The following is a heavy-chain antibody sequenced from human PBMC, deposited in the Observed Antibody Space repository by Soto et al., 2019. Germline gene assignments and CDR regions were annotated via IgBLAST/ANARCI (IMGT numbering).Heavy chain of an antibody. CDR2: ISYDGSNK. D-gene: IGHD6-13*01. J-gene: IGHJ5*02. CDR1: GFTFSSYA. V-gene: IGHV3-30*04. Sequence: QVQLVESGGGVVQPGRSLRLSCAASGFTFSSYAMHWVRQAPGKGLEWVAVISYDGSNKYYADSVKGRFTISRDNSKNTLYLQMNSLRAEDTAVYYCAKDRIAAAGTNWFDPWGQGTLVTVSS. CDR3: AKDRIAAAGTNWFDP.